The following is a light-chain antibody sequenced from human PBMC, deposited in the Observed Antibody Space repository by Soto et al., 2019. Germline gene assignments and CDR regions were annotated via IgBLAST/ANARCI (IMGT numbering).Light chain of an antibody. Sequence: IVMTQAPATLSVSPGERATLSCRASQSVSSNLAWYQQKPCQAPRLIIYGASTRDTGIPARFSGSGSGTEFTLTISSLQSEDFAVYYCQQYNTWPPLTFGGGTQVEIK. V-gene: IGKV3-15*01. J-gene: IGKJ4*01. CDR3: QQYNTWPPLT. CDR1: QSVSSN. CDR2: GAS.